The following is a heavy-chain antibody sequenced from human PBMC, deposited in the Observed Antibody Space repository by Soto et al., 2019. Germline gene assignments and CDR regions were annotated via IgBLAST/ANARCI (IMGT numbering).Heavy chain of an antibody. J-gene: IGHJ4*02. CDR1: GGSIRSGDYY. CDR3: ARVPHYYDSSGHFRDC. CDR2: IYYTGST. Sequence: SETLSLTCTVSGGSIRSGDYYWSWIRQPPGKGLEWIGYIYYTGSTYYNPSLKSRVSISVDTSKNQFSLKLSSVTAADTAVYYCARVPHYYDSSGHFRDCWGQGSLVIVSS. V-gene: IGHV4-30-4*01. D-gene: IGHD3-22*01.